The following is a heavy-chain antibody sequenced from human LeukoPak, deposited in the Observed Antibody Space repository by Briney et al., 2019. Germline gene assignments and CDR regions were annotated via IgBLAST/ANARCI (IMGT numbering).Heavy chain of an antibody. CDR1: GFTFSSYS. D-gene: IGHD6-13*01. Sequence: GGSLRLSCAASGFTFSSYSMNWVRQAPGKGLEWVAVIWYDGSNKYYADSVKGRFTTSRDNSKNTLYLQMNSLRAEDTAVYYCARDSSSSWYRNFDYWGQGTLVTVSS. CDR3: ARDSSSSWYRNFDY. CDR2: IWYDGSNK. V-gene: IGHV3-33*08. J-gene: IGHJ4*02.